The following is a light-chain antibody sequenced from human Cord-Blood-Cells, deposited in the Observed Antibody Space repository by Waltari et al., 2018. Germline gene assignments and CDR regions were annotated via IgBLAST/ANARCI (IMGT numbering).Light chain of an antibody. Sequence: SYELTQPPSVSVSPGHTASLTRSGDNLGDKYVCWYQQKPGQSPVLVIYQDSKRPSGSPERFSGSNSGNTATLTISGTQAMDEADYYCQAWDSSTVVFGGGTKLTVL. CDR3: QAWDSSTVV. CDR2: QDS. CDR1: NLGDKY. J-gene: IGLJ2*01. V-gene: IGLV3-1*01.